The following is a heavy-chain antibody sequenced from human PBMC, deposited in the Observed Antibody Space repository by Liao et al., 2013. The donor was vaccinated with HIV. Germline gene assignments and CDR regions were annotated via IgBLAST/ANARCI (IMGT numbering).Heavy chain of an antibody. CDR2: INHSGST. CDR3: ARGILLFPGVGSPPRSTAFDI. J-gene: IGHJ3*02. V-gene: IGHV4-34*01. D-gene: IGHD1-26*01. Sequence: QVQLQQWGAGLLKPSETLSLTCAVYGGSFSGYYWSWIRQPPGKGLEWIGEINHSGSTNYNPSLKSRVTISVDTSKNQFSLKLSSVTAADTAVYYCARGILLFPGVGSPPRSTAFDIWGQGTMVTVSS. CDR1: GGSFSGYY.